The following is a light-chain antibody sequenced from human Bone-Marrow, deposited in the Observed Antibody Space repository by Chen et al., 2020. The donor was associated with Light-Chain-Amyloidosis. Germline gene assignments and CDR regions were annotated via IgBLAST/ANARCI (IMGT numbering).Light chain of an antibody. J-gene: IGLJ2*01. CDR3: QSAYSSGTYEVI. CDR1: DLPTKY. Sequence: SYELTQPPSVSVSPGQTARITCPGEDLPTKYAFLSQQQPGQAPVLVIHRDTERPSGISERCSGSSSGTTATFTISGVQAEDEADYHCQSAYSSGTYEVIFGGGTKLTVL. CDR2: RDT. V-gene: IGLV3-25*03.